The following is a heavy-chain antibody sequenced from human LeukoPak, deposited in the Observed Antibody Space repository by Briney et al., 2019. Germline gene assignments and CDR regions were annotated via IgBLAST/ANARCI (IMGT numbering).Heavy chain of an antibody. CDR2: TYSGGST. J-gene: IGHJ4*02. CDR3: ARGLSASGLHYDC. Sequence: GGSLRLSCAASGFTVSSNYMNWVRQAPGKGLERVSVTYSGGSTYYADSVKGRFTVSRDNSKNTLYLQMNSLSAEDTAVYYCARGLSASGLHYDCWGQGTRVTVSA. D-gene: IGHD3-10*01. V-gene: IGHV3-53*01. CDR1: GFTVSSNY.